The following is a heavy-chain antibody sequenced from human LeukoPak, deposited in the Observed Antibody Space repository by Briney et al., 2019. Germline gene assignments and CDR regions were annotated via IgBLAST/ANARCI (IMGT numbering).Heavy chain of an antibody. CDR2: IGQGGSHV. J-gene: IGHJ1*01. Sequence: GGSLRLSCVASGFAFSTNWMNWVRQAPGEGLEWVANIGQGGSHVNYADSVKGRFSISRDNARNSLFLQLNNLRAEDTAVYYCASSYLKHWGQGTLVTVS. CDR3: ASSYLKH. CDR1: GFAFSTNW. V-gene: IGHV3-7*01.